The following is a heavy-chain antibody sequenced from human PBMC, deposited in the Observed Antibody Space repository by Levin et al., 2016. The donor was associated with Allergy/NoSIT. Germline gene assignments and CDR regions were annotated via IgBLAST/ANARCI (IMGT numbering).Heavy chain of an antibody. CDR1: GFAFSDYS. CDR2: IGSTSGDT. J-gene: IGHJ4*02. CDR3: ARRRGGYRGYGPLDY. D-gene: IGHD5-12*01. V-gene: IGHV3-11*06. Sequence: GESLKISCSASGFAFSDYSMHWIRQAPGKGLEWVSKIGSTSGDTKYADSVKGRFTISRDNAKNSLYLQMNSLRVEDTAVYFCARRRGGYRGYGPLDYWGQGSLVTVSS.